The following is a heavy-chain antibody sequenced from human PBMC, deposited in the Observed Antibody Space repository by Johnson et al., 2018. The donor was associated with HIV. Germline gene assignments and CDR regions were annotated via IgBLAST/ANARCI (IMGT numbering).Heavy chain of an antibody. V-gene: IGHV3-23*04. Sequence: MLLVESGGGLVQPGGSLRLSCAASGFTFSSYAMSWVRQAPGKGLEWVSAISGSGGSTYYADSVKGRFTISRDNSKNTLYLQMNSLRAEDTAVYYCAILPDYYDSSGYYHDDAFDIWGQGTMVTVSS. J-gene: IGHJ3*02. CDR2: ISGSGGST. CDR3: AILPDYYDSSGYYHDDAFDI. CDR1: GFTFSSYA. D-gene: IGHD3-22*01.